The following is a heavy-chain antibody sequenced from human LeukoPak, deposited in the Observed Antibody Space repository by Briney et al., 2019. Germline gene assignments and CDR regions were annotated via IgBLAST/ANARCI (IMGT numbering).Heavy chain of an antibody. CDR2: IIPIFGTA. D-gene: IGHD2-15*01. CDR3: ARDVVVVAATGYNWFDP. Sequence: GASVRVTCKASGGTFSSYASSWVRQAPGQGLAWMGVIIPIFGTANYAQKFQGRVTITADESTSTAYMELSSLSSEDTAVYYCARDVVVVAATGYNWFDPWGQGTLVTVSS. CDR1: GGTFSSYA. V-gene: IGHV1-69*13. J-gene: IGHJ5*02.